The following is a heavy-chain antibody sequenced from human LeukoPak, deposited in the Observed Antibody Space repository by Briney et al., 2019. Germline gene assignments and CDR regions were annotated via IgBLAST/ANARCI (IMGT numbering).Heavy chain of an antibody. Sequence: GGSLRLSCTASGFTFSNYAMSWVRQAPGKGLAWVSTISGSDGSTYYADSVKGRFTISRDNSKNTLYLQMNSLRVEDTAIYYCAKGRGYCTGGSCYSDYWGQGTLVTVPS. CDR3: AKGRGYCTGGSCYSDY. CDR1: GFTFSNYA. D-gene: IGHD2-15*01. V-gene: IGHV3-23*01. CDR2: ISGSDGST. J-gene: IGHJ4*02.